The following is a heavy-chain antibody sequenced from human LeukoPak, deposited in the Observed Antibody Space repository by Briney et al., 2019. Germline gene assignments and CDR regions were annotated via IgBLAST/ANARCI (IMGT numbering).Heavy chain of an antibody. CDR2: IRSKANSYAT. CDR3: TSGLSVRRSNNTPVDY. D-gene: IGHD1-1*01. CDR1: GFTFSGSA. Sequence: PGGSLRLSCTASGFTFSGSAMHWVRQASGKGLEWVGRIRSKANSYATVYAASVKGRFTISRDDSKNTAYLQMNSLKTEDTAVYYRTSGLSVRRSNNTPVDYWGQGTLVTVSS. V-gene: IGHV3-73*01. J-gene: IGHJ4*02.